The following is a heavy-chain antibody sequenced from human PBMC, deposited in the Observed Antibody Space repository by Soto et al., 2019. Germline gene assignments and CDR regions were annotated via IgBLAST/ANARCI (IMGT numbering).Heavy chain of an antibody. Sequence: QVQLQQSGPGQVKPSETLSLSCSVFGDSVSSGGNFWTWIRQPPGKGLEWIGSLSYAGRTNYNPSLKSRVNISLDASKNQFSPQLASVTAADTAVYFCAREWELLPYYVMDVWGQGTTVTVSS. CDR2: LSYAGRT. V-gene: IGHV4-61*08. J-gene: IGHJ6*02. D-gene: IGHD2-15*01. CDR3: AREWELLPYYVMDV. CDR1: GDSVSSGGNF.